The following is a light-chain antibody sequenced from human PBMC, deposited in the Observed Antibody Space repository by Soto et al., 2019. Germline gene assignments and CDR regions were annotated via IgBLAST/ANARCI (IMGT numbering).Light chain of an antibody. Sequence: DIVLTQSPDSLAVSLGGWAAINCKSSQSLLYSSDNRNYLAWYQQKPGQPPKLLIYWASTRESGVPDRFTGSGSGTDFTLTITSLQAEDVAVYYCQQRSNWPPSFTFGPGTKVDIK. V-gene: IGKV4-1*01. CDR3: QQRSNWPPSFT. CDR2: WAS. CDR1: QSLLYSSDNRNY. J-gene: IGKJ3*01.